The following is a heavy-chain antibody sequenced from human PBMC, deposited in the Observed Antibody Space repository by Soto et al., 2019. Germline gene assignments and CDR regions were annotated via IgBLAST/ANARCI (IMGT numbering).Heavy chain of an antibody. V-gene: IGHV4-39*01. CDR1: GGSISSSSYY. CDR2: IYYSGST. Sequence: QLQLQESGPGLVKPSETLSLTCTVSGGSISSSSYYWGWIRQPPGKGLEWIGSIYYSGSTYYNPSLKSRVTISVDTSKNQCSLKLSSVTAADTAVYYCARRSYCSSTSCQNHDAFDIWGQGTMVTVSS. CDR3: ARRSYCSSTSCQNHDAFDI. J-gene: IGHJ3*02. D-gene: IGHD2-2*01.